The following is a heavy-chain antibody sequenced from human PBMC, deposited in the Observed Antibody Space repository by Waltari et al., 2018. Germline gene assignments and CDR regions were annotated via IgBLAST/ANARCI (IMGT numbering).Heavy chain of an antibody. CDR1: GGSINSNY. CDR3: ARRMLSDNRFDV. V-gene: IGHV4-59*12. J-gene: IGHJ5*02. D-gene: IGHD3-10*02. CDR2: IYGSGSRT. Sequence: QVQLQESGPGLVKPPETLSLTCAVSGGSINSNYWSWIRQPPGKGLEWIGYIYGSGSRTNYNPSLKSRVTLSLDTSKNQFSLKLRSVTAADTAVYYCARRMLSDNRFDVWGPGVLVTVSS.